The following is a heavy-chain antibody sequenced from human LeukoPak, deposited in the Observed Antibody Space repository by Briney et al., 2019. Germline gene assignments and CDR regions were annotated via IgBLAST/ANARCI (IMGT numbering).Heavy chain of an antibody. Sequence: GGSLRLSCAASGFTFSSYGMHWVRQAPRKGLEWVANIKQDGSEKYYVDSVKGRFTISRDNAKNSLYLQMNSLRAEDTAVYYCAELGITMIGGVWGKGTTVTISS. V-gene: IGHV3-7*01. D-gene: IGHD3-10*02. CDR3: AELGITMIGGV. CDR1: GFTFSSYG. CDR2: IKQDGSEK. J-gene: IGHJ6*04.